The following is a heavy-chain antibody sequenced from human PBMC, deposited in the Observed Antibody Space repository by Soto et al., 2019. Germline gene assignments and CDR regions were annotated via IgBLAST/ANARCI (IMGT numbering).Heavy chain of an antibody. CDR2: INPNTGSS. D-gene: IGHD2-2*01. CDR3: ARGRTGLAMHX. CDR1: GYIFTAYY. J-gene: IGHJ6*02. Sequence: ASVKVSCKASGYIFTAYYIHWVRQAPGQGLEWMGLINPNTGSSNYAPTFLDGVNLTRDTSISTAYMELTRLTSDDTAVYFCARGRTGLAMHXWGQGTTVTVS. V-gene: IGHV1-2*02.